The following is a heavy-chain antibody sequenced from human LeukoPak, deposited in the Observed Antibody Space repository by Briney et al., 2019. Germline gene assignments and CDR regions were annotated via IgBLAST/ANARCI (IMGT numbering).Heavy chain of an antibody. CDR2: INHSGSI. V-gene: IGHV4-34*01. J-gene: IGHJ4*02. CDR3: ARGLRGYSYGSGPYYFDY. D-gene: IGHD5-18*01. CDR1: GGSFSGYY. Sequence: PSETLSLTCAVYGGSFSGYYWSWIRQPPGKGLEWIGEINHSGSINYNPSLKSRVTISVDTSKNQFSLKLSSVTAADTAVYYCARGLRGYSYGSGPYYFDYWGQGTLVTVSS.